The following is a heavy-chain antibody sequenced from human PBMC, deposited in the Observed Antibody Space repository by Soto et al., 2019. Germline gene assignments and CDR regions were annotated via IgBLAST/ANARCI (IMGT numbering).Heavy chain of an antibody. Sequence: SGGSMRLSCAASGFTFSSYGMHWVRQAPGKGLEWVAVIWYDGSNKYYADSVKGRFTISRDNSKNTLYLQMNSLRVEDTAVYYCARVYCSTPTCHVQPFDGWGQGTPVTVSS. J-gene: IGHJ4*02. CDR2: IWYDGSNK. D-gene: IGHD2-2*01. CDR1: GFTFSSYG. CDR3: ARVYCSTPTCHVQPFDG. V-gene: IGHV3-33*01.